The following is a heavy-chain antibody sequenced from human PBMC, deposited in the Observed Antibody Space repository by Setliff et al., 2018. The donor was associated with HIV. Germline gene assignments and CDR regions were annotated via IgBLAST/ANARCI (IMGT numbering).Heavy chain of an antibody. D-gene: IGHD3-9*01. Sequence: SETLSLTCNVYGGSISGYYWSWIRQTPGKGLEWIGYFYSSETTNYNPSLKSRVTLSLDTSRNHFSLQLTSVTAADTAVYYCARSGYRTGFYWVFGAFGIWGPGKRVTVSS. V-gene: IGHV4-59*12. CDR3: ARSGYRTGFYWVFGAFGI. CDR1: GGSISGYY. CDR2: FYSSETT. J-gene: IGHJ3*02.